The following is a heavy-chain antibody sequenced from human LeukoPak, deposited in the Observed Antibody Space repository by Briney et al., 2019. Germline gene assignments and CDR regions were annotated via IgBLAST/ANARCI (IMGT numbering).Heavy chain of an antibody. CDR2: IRYDGSNK. Sequence: GGSLRLSCAASGFTFSSYVVHWVRQAPGKGLEWVAFIRYDGSNKYYADSVKGRFTISRDDSKSTLRMNSLRVEDTAVYYCAKEGGYMYDYVGGSDYRGQGTLVTVSS. CDR1: GFTFSSYV. J-gene: IGHJ4*02. D-gene: IGHD3-16*01. CDR3: AKEGGYMYDYVGGSDY. V-gene: IGHV3-30*02.